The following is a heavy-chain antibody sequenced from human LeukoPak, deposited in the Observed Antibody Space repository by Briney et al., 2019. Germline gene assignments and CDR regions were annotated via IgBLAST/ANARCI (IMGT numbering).Heavy chain of an antibody. CDR3: ARDRRTLSSGRDYGMDV. CDR2: IYDSGST. J-gene: IGHJ6*02. V-gene: IGHV4-59*12. CDR1: GGSISSDY. Sequence: PSETLSLTCTVSGGSISSDYWSWIRQPPGKGLEWIGYIYDSGSTDYNPSLKSRVTISVDTSKNQFSLKLSSVTAADTAVYYCARDRRTLSSGRDYGMDVWGQGTTVTVSS. D-gene: IGHD6-25*01.